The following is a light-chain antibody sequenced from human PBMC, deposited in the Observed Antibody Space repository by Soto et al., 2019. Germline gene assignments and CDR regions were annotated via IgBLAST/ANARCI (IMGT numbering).Light chain of an antibody. CDR1: SSDVGGYNY. V-gene: IGLV2-8*01. CDR2: EVS. Sequence: QSALTQPPSASGSPGQSVTISCTGTSSDVGGYNYVSWYQQHPDKAPKLIIYEVSKRPSGVPDRFSGSKSGNTASLTVSGLQAEDEADYYCSSYTSRFTFNYIFGTGTKLTVL. CDR3: SSYTSRFTFNYI. J-gene: IGLJ1*01.